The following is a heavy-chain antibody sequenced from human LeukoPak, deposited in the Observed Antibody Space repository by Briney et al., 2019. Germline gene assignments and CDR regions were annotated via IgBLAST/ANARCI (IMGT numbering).Heavy chain of an antibody. J-gene: IGHJ3*02. D-gene: IGHD7-27*01. V-gene: IGHV3-48*03. CDR1: GFTFSSYE. CDR2: ISSSGNTI. Sequence: GGSLRLSCAASGFTFSSYEMNWVRQAPGKGLGWVSFISSSGNTIYYADSVKGRFIISRDNAKNSLYLQMNSLRNEDTAIYYCARERPGEDTFDIWGQGTMVTVSS. CDR3: ARERPGEDTFDI.